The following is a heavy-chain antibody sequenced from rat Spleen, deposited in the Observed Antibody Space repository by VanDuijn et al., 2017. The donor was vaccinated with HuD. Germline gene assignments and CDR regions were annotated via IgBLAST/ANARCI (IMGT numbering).Heavy chain of an antibody. D-gene: IGHD1-10*01. Sequence: EVQLVESGGGLVQPGRSLKLSCITSGFTFNYYWMTWIRQAPGKGLEWVASITNASGGTHYPDSVKGRFTISRDIAKSTLYLQMNNLRSEDTAIYYCTSGGLTTRLNWFAYWGQGTLVTVSS. CDR2: ITNASGGT. V-gene: IGHV5-31*01. J-gene: IGHJ3*01. CDR3: TSGGLTTRLNWFAY. CDR1: GFTFNYYW.